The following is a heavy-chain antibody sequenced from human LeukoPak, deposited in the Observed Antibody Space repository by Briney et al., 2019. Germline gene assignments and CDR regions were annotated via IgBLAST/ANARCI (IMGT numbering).Heavy chain of an antibody. CDR3: WTYYYDSSGYYQDFDY. CDR2: ISSNGGST. D-gene: IGHD3-22*01. Sequence: GGSLRLSCAASGFTFSSYAMHWVHQAPGKGLEYVSAISSNGGSTYYANSVKGRFTISRDNSKNTLYLQMGSLRAEDMAAYYCWTYYYDSSGYYQDFDYWGQGTLVTVSS. J-gene: IGHJ4*02. CDR1: GFTFSSYA. V-gene: IGHV3-64*01.